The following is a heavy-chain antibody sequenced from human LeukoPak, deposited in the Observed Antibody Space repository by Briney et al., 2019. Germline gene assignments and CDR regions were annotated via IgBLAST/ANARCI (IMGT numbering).Heavy chain of an antibody. Sequence: PSETPSLTCTVSGGSISSGSYYWSWIRQPAGKGLEWIGRIYTSGSTNYNPSLKSRVTISVDTSKNQFSLKLSSVTAADTAVYYCARVQYYFDSSAYHPDYWGQGTLVTVSS. CDR1: GGSISSGSYY. V-gene: IGHV4-61*02. J-gene: IGHJ4*02. D-gene: IGHD3-22*01. CDR3: ARVQYYFDSSAYHPDY. CDR2: IYTSGST.